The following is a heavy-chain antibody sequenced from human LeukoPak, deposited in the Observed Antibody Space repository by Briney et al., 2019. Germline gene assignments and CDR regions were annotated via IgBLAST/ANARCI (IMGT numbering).Heavy chain of an antibody. CDR3: ARGPLTIVVVPAARWGLYYMDV. V-gene: IGHV1-2*02. Sequence: GASVKVSCKASGYTFTGYYMHWVRQAPGQGLEWMGWINPNSGGANYAQMLQGRVTMTRDTSISTAYMELSRLRSDDTAVYYCARGPLTIVVVPAARWGLYYMDVWGKGTTVTVSS. CDR1: GYTFTGYY. CDR2: INPNSGGA. D-gene: IGHD2-2*01. J-gene: IGHJ6*03.